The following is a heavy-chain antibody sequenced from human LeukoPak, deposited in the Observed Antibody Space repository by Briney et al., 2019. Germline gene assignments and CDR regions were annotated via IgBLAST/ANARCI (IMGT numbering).Heavy chain of an antibody. J-gene: IGHJ3*02. Sequence: ASVKVSCKASGYTFTSYGISWVRQAPGQGLEWMGWISAYSGNTNYAQKLQGRVTMTTDTSTSQAYMELRSLRSDDTAVYYCAREEVAGTASKGGAFDIWGQGTMVTVSS. CDR2: ISAYSGNT. CDR1: GYTFTSYG. D-gene: IGHD6-19*01. CDR3: AREEVAGTASKGGAFDI. V-gene: IGHV1-18*01.